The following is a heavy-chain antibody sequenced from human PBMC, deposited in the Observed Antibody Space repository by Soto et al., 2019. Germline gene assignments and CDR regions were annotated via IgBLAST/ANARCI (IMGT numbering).Heavy chain of an antibody. D-gene: IGHD3-10*01. J-gene: IGHJ4*02. Sequence: GESLKISCKGSGYSFTSYWIGWVRQMPGKGLEWMGIIYPGDSDTRYSPSFQGQVTISADKSISTAYLQWSSLKASDTAMYYCATAGGGYGSGTSLDYWGQGTLVTVSS. CDR1: GYSFTSYW. V-gene: IGHV5-51*01. CDR2: IYPGDSDT. CDR3: ATAGGGYGSGTSLDY.